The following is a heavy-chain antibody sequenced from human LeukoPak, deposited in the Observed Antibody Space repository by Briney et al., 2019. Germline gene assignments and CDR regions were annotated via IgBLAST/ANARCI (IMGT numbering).Heavy chain of an antibody. Sequence: PGGSLRLSCAASGFTFSSYGMHWVRQAPGKGLEWVAVIWYDGSNKYYADSVKGRFTISRDNSKNTLYLQMNSLRAEDTAVYYCAKGGTTVTTGAFDIWGQGTMVTASS. CDR3: AKGGTTVTTGAFDI. CDR2: IWYDGSNK. V-gene: IGHV3-33*06. D-gene: IGHD4-17*01. J-gene: IGHJ3*02. CDR1: GFTFSSYG.